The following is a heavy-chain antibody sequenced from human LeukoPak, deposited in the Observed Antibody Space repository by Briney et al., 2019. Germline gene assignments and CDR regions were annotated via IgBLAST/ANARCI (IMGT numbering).Heavy chain of an antibody. CDR1: GGSISSYY. J-gene: IGHJ5*02. V-gene: IGHV4-4*07. D-gene: IGHD3-3*01. CDR2: IYTSGST. Sequence: NSSETLSLTCTVSGGSISSYYWSWIRQPAGKGLEWIGRIYTSGSTNYNPSLKSRVTMSVDTSKNQFSLKLSSVTAADTAVYYCARAGGYDFWTTQGWFDPWGQGTLVTVSS. CDR3: ARAGGYDFWTTQGWFDP.